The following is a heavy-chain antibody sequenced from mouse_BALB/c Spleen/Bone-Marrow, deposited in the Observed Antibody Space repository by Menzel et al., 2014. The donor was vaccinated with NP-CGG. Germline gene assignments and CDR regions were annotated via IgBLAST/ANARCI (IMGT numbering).Heavy chain of an antibody. J-gene: IGHJ2*01. V-gene: IGHV3-6*02. Sequence: VQLQQSGPGLVKPSQSLSLTCSVTGYSITSDYYRNLIRQFPGNKLEWLGYISYDGSNNYNPSLKNRISITPDTSKNQIFLKLNFVTTEDTAAYYCAREPYDGCLFDYWGQGTPLTVPS. D-gene: IGHD2-3*01. CDR3: AREPYDGCLFDY. CDR1: GYSITSDYY. CDR2: ISYDGSN.